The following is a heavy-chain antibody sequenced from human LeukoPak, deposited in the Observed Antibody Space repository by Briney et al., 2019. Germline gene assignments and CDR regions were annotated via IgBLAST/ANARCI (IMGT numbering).Heavy chain of an antibody. J-gene: IGHJ4*02. V-gene: IGHV1-46*01. Sequence: GASVKVSCKASGYTFSSYYMNWVRQAPGQGLEWMGVINPTGGSTGYARKFQGRATMTRDTSTTTFYMELSSLRSEDTAVYYCARDFSTVGAMQDDYWGQGTLVTVSS. CDR2: INPTGGST. CDR3: ARDFSTVGAMQDDY. CDR1: GYTFSSYY. D-gene: IGHD1-26*01.